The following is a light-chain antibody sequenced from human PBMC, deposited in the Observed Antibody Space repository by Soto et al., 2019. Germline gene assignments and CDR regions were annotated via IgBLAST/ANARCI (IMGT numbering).Light chain of an antibody. CDR2: EVS. CDR1: SSDVGGYNY. Sequence: QSALTQPPSASGSPGQSVTISCTGTSSDVGGYNYVSWYQQHPGKAPKLMIYEVSKRPSGVPDRFSGSKSGITASLTVSGLQAEDEADYYCSSYAGSNNGDVVFGGGTKLTVL. J-gene: IGLJ2*01. V-gene: IGLV2-8*01. CDR3: SSYAGSNNGDVV.